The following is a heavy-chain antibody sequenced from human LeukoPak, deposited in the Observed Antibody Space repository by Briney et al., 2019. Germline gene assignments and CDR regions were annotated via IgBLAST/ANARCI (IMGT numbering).Heavy chain of an antibody. V-gene: IGHV3-21*01. CDR2: ISISSNYI. J-gene: IGHJ4*02. D-gene: IGHD4-17*01. Sequence: GGSLRLSCAASGFTFSRYSMNWVRQAPGKGLEWVSSISISSNYIYYADSVKGRFTISRDNAKNSLYLQMNSLRAEDTAVYYCARAATVTTFDQYDYWGQGTLVTVSS. CDR1: GFTFSRYS. CDR3: ARAATVTTFDQYDY.